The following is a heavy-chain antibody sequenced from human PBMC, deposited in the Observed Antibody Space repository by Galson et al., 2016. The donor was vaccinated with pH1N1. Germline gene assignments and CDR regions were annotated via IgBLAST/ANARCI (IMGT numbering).Heavy chain of an antibody. CDR1: GYRFSSSW. Sequence: QSGAELTKPGESLKISCKGSGYRFSSSWIGWVRQMPGKGLEWMGIIHLGGSHIRYSPSFQGQVTISADKSINIVSLQWSSLKASDTAMYYCARQNDYGDYRGDAFDIWGQGTMVTVSS. D-gene: IGHD4-17*01. V-gene: IGHV5-51*01. CDR2: IHLGGSHI. CDR3: ARQNDYGDYRGDAFDI. J-gene: IGHJ3*02.